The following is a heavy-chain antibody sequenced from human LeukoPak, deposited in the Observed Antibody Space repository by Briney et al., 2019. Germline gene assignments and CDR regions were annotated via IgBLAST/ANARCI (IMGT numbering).Heavy chain of an antibody. CDR2: INSDGSST. CDR1: GFPFSSYW. J-gene: IGHJ2*01. V-gene: IGHV3-74*01. D-gene: IGHD2-15*01. Sequence: GGSLRLSCAASGFPFSSYWMHWVRQAPGKGLVWVSRINSDGSSTSYADSVKGRFTISRDNAKNTLYLQMNSLRAEDTAMYYCARGSDCSGGSCYSYWYFDLWGRGTLVTVSS. CDR3: ARGSDCSGGSCYSYWYFDL.